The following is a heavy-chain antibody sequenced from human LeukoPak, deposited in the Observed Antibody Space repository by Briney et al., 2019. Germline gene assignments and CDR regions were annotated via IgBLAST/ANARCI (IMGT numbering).Heavy chain of an antibody. CDR3: VTKEPSTSGWSY. J-gene: IGHJ4*02. Sequence: PGGSLRLSCAASGFTFSSYWMSWVRQAPGKGLEWVANIKEDGSEKNYVDSVKGRFTISRDDAVNSVYLQMNDLRADDTGVYYCVTKEPSTSGWSYWGQGTLVTVSS. CDR2: IKEDGSEK. CDR1: GFTFSSYW. D-gene: IGHD6-19*01. V-gene: IGHV3-7*01.